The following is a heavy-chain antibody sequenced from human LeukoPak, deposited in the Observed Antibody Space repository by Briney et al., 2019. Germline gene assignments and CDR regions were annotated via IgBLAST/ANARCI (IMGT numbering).Heavy chain of an antibody. CDR3: ARAETGSYSYFDY. CDR2: SNLNSGDT. Sequence: GASVKVSCKASGYTFTGYYMHWVRQAPGQGLEWVGWSNLNSGDTKYAQNFQGRVTMTRDTSIITAYMELSSLRSDDTAVYYCARAETGSYSYFDYWGQGTLATVSS. CDR1: GYTFTGYY. J-gene: IGHJ4*02. D-gene: IGHD1-26*01. V-gene: IGHV1-2*02.